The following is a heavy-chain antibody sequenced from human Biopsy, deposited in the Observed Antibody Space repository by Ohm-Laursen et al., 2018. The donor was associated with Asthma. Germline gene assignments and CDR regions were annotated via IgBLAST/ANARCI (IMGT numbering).Heavy chain of an antibody. CDR2: FFHTGST. J-gene: IGHJ4*02. CDR3: ARAQDYYDSRGYYRSFDY. V-gene: IGHV4-4*02. Sequence: SEILSLTYTVSGGSINSSTWWSWVRQPPGKGLEWIGEFFHTGSTNYSPSLKSRVTISVDTSQNQFSLNLNSVTAADTAVYYCARAQDYYDSRGYYRSFDYWGQGTLVTVSS. CDR1: GGSINSSTW. D-gene: IGHD3-22*01.